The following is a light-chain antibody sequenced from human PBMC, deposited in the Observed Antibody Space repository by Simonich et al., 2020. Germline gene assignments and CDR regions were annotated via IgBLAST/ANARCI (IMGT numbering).Light chain of an antibody. V-gene: IGLV1-40*01. CDR1: SSNIGAGYD. Sequence: QSVLTQPPSVSGAPGQRVTISCTGSSSNIGAGYDVHWYQQLPGTAPKLLTYGNSNRPSGVPDRFSVSKSGTSASLAITGLQAEDEADYYCQSYDSSLSGSNVFGTGTKVTVL. CDR2: GNS. CDR3: QSYDSSLSGSNV. J-gene: IGLJ1*01.